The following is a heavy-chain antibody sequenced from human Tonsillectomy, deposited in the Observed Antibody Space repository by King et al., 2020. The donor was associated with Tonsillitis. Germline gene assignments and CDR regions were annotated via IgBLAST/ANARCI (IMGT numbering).Heavy chain of an antibody. CDR3: ARMPDYVWTSWLLHRFDY. CDR2: IFSSDQT. Sequence: VTLKESGPVLVRPTETLTLTCTVSGFSLSARTMGVSWIRQPPGKALEWLAQIFSSDQTVYSTSLRSRLTISKDTSKSQVTLTMTNMDPVDTGTYYCARMPDYVWTSWLLHRFDYWGQGILVTVSS. V-gene: IGHV2-26*01. D-gene: IGHD3-16*01. CDR1: GFSLSARTMG. J-gene: IGHJ4*02.